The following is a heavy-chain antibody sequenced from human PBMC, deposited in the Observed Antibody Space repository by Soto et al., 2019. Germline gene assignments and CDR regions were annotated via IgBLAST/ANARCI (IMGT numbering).Heavy chain of an antibody. D-gene: IGHD3-3*01. Sequence: ASVKVSCKASGYAFTSYYMHWVRQAPGQGLEWTGIINPSGVSTSYAQKFQGRVTMSRDTSTSAVYMELSSLRSEDTAVYYCARDLRFLEWLSTGDYYYYYYGMDVWGQGTTVTVSS. J-gene: IGHJ6*02. CDR3: ARDLRFLEWLSTGDYYYYYYGMDV. CDR2: INPSGVST. CDR1: GYAFTSYY. V-gene: IGHV1-46*01.